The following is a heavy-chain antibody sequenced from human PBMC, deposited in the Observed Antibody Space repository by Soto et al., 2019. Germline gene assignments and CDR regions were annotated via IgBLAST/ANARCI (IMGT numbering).Heavy chain of an antibody. Sequence: QVQLVEYGGGVVQPVRSLRLSFAASVFTFSNYAMHWVRQAPGKGLEWVAAILSDEINKYSADSVKGRFTISRDHSKNPLSLHMNSLNPEETAVYYCAIIATSGGGSAFNIGGQGTIVPVSS. D-gene: IGHD1-26*01. J-gene: IGHJ3*02. CDR2: ILSDEINK. CDR1: VFTFSNYA. CDR3: AIIATSGGGSAFNI. V-gene: IGHV3-30-3*01.